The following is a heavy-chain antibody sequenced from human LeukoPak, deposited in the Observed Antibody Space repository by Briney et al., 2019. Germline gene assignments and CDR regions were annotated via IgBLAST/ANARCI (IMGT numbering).Heavy chain of an antibody. V-gene: IGHV1-18*01. CDR2: ISAYNGNT. CDR3: ARDSVLHDGMDV. CDR1: GYTFTSYG. D-gene: IGHD4-11*01. Sequence: ASVTVSCTASGYTFTSYGISWVRQAPGQGLEWMGWISAYNGNTNYAQKLQGRVTMTTDTPTSTAYMELRSLSSDDTAVYYCARDSVLHDGMDVWGQGTTVTVSS. J-gene: IGHJ6*02.